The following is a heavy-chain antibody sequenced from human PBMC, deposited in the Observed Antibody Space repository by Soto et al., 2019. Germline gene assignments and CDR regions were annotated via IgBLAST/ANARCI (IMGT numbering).Heavy chain of an antibody. CDR3: AKSEGYSFAI. V-gene: IGHV3-7*01. CDR2: IRQDGREE. Sequence: EVQLVESGGGLVHPGGSLGLSCAASGFTFSSHWMSWVRQAPGKGLEWVANIRQDGREEQYMDSVKGRFTLSRENAKNSLYLQMNGLRVEDTAVYYCAKSEGYSFAIRGQGTMVTVSS. D-gene: IGHD6-13*01. J-gene: IGHJ3*02. CDR1: GFTFSSHW.